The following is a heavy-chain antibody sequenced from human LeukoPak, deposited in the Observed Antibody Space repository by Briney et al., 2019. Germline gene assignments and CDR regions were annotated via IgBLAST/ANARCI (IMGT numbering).Heavy chain of an antibody. J-gene: IGHJ6*02. V-gene: IGHV3-21*01. CDR3: ARDLGDGMDV. Sequence: GGSLRLSCAASGFTFSSYSMNWVRQAPGKGLEWVSSISSSSSYICYADSVKGRFTISRDNAKNSLYLQVNSLRAEDTAVYYCARDLGDGMDVWGQGTTVTVSS. CDR1: GFTFSSYS. CDR2: ISSSSSYI.